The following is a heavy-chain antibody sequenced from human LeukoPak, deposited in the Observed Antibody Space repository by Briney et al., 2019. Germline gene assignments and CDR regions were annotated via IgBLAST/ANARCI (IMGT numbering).Heavy chain of an antibody. D-gene: IGHD5-18*01. J-gene: IGHJ3*02. Sequence: SVKVSCKTSGGTLNSYAISWVRQAPGQGLEWMGGIVPIFGTPSYAQKFQGRVTITADESTSKAYMELSSLRSEDTAVYYCARGYVDTANYHDAFDIWGQGTMVTVSS. V-gene: IGHV1-69*13. CDR3: ARGYVDTANYHDAFDI. CDR1: GGTLNSYA. CDR2: IVPIFGTP.